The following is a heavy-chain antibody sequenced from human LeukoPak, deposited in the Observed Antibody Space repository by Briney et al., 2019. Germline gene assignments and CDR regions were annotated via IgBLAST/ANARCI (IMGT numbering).Heavy chain of an antibody. J-gene: IGHJ5*02. CDR1: GDSVSSNSVT. CDR2: TYYRSTWYN. CDR3: ARRLTQYDCFDP. V-gene: IGHV6-1*01. Sequence: SQTLSLTCAISGDSVSSNSVTWKWITQSPSRGLEWLGRTYYRSTWYNDYAVSVRGRITVNPDTSKNQFSLHLNSVTPEDTAVYYCARRLTQYDCFDPWGQGILVTVSS. D-gene: IGHD2-2*01.